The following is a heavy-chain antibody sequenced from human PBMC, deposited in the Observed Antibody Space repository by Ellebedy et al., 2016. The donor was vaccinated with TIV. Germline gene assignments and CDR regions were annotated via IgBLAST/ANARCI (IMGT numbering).Heavy chain of an antibody. CDR3: ARDGGPGYYDSSGPFDY. CDR2: INAGNGNT. D-gene: IGHD3-22*01. CDR1: GYTFTSYA. V-gene: IGHV1-3*01. Sequence: ASVKVSXXASGYTFTSYAMHWVRQAPGQRLEWMGWINAGNGNTKYSQKFQGRVTITRDTSASTAYMELSSLRSEDTAVYYCARDGGPGYYDSSGPFDYWGQGTLVTVSS. J-gene: IGHJ4*02.